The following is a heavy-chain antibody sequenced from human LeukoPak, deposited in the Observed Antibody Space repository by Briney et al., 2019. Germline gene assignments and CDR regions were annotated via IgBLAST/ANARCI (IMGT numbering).Heavy chain of an antibody. CDR2: IYYSGSA. Sequence: SETLSLTCTVSGGSISTYYWSWIRQPPGKGLEWIGYIYYSGSANYNPSLKSRVTISVDTSKTQFSLKLSSVTAADTAVYYCARSYGSGNYFDYWGQGTLVTVSS. V-gene: IGHV4-59*01. CDR1: GGSISTYY. CDR3: ARSYGSGNYFDY. D-gene: IGHD3-10*01. J-gene: IGHJ4*02.